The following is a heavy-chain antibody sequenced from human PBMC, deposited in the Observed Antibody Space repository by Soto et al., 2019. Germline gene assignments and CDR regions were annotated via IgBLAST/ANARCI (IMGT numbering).Heavy chain of an antibody. Sequence: GVSMRLRCAAAEGNFSNNAVSGVRQTTRKGLDGVSAITSTDGSTHYADSVKGRFTISRDNSKNTLFMQINSLRAEDMAIYNCEKSVGSGFSKPDYWGQGTLVT. CDR3: EKSVGSGFSKPDY. CDR2: ITSTDGST. CDR1: EGNFSNNA. D-gene: IGHD6-19*01. J-gene: IGHJ4*02. V-gene: IGHV3-23*01.